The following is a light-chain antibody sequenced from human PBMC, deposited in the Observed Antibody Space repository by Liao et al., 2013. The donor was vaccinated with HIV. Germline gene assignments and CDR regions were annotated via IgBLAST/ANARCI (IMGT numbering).Light chain of an antibody. J-gene: IGLJ3*02. Sequence: SFVLTQPPSVSVAPGKTASITCGGSNIGSKSVHWYQQKPGQAPVLLIYYDRARPSEIPERFSGSNSANTATLTISRVEAGDEADYYCQVWGTTTDHWVFGGGTKLTVL. CDR3: QVWGTTTDHWV. CDR1: NIGSKS. V-gene: IGLV3-21*04. CDR2: YDR.